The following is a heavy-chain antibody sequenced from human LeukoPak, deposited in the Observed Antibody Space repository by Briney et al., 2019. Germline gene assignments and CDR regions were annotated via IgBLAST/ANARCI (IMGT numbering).Heavy chain of an antibody. Sequence: GGCLRLSCAASGFSFSDYWMHWVRQAPGKGRVWGSRIKSDGSITTYADSVKGRFTISRDYPQNTLYLQMNSLRAEDAAVYYCTRRRAVGGFDPWGQGTLVTVSS. CDR3: TRRRAVGGFDP. V-gene: IGHV3-74*01. CDR1: GFSFSDYW. J-gene: IGHJ5*02. CDR2: IKSDGSIT. D-gene: IGHD1-26*01.